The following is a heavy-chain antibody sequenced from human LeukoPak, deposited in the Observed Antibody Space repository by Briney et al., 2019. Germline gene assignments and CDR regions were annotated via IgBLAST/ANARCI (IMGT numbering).Heavy chain of an antibody. V-gene: IGHV3-74*01. CDR2: INSDGRST. J-gene: IGHJ4*02. CDR3: AHTVWSGNYFDY. CDR1: GFTFSTSW. D-gene: IGHD3-3*01. Sequence: PGGSLRLSCAASGFTFSTSWMHWVRQVPGKGLVWVSRINSDGRSTDHADSVKGRFTISRDNTKNTLYLQMNSLRAEDTAVYYCAHTVWSGNYFDYWGQGTLVTVSS.